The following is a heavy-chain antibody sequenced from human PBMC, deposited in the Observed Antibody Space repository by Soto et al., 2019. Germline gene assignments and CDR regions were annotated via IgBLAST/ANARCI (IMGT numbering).Heavy chain of an antibody. CDR1: GGTFSSHA. CDR2: IIPMFGTA. Sequence: SVKVSCKTSGGTFSSHAIDWVRQAPGQGLEWMGGIIPMFGTANYAQKFKGRVTISADESTSTAYMELSSLRSEDAAVYYCARAAIHGSSWYFWFDPWGQGTLVTVSS. J-gene: IGHJ5*02. D-gene: IGHD6-13*01. V-gene: IGHV1-69*13. CDR3: ARAAIHGSSWYFWFDP.